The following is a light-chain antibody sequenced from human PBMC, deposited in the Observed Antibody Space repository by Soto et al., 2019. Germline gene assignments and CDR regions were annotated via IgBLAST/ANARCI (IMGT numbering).Light chain of an antibody. CDR3: IQTLQTPFT. CDR1: QSLLHINGYNY. J-gene: IGKJ4*01. Sequence: DIVVTQSPLSLPVTPGEPASISCRSSQSLLHINGYNYLDWYLQKLGQSPQLLIYLASSRASGVPDRFSGSGSGTDFTLKISRVEAEDFGVYYCIQTLQTPFTFGGGTKVDIK. V-gene: IGKV2-28*01. CDR2: LAS.